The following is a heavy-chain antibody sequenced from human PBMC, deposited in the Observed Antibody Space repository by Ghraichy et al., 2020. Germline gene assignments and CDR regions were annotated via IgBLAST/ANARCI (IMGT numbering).Heavy chain of an antibody. J-gene: IGHJ5*02. V-gene: IGHV4-39*01. Sequence: SETLSLTCTVSGGSISSSSYYWAWIRQPPGKGLEWIGNIYYSGSTYYNPSLKSRVTISVDTSKNQFSLNLSSLTAADTAVYYCARQSIAAAGNWFDPWGQGTLVTVSS. CDR1: GGSISSSSYY. CDR2: IYYSGST. CDR3: ARQSIAAAGNWFDP. D-gene: IGHD6-13*01.